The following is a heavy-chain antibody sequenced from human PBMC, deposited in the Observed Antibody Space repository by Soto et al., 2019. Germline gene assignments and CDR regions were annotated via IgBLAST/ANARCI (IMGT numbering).Heavy chain of an antibody. V-gene: IGHV3-23*01. D-gene: IGHD6-19*01. CDR2: ISGSGGST. CDR1: GFTFSSYA. CDR3: AKDTTIPGIAVLPLNY. Sequence: EVQLLESGGGLVQPGGSLRLSCAASGFTFSSYAMSWVRQAPGKGLEWVSAISGSGGSTYYADSVKGRFTISRDNSKNTLYLQMNSLRAEDTAVYYCAKDTTIPGIAVLPLNYWGQGTLVTVSS. J-gene: IGHJ4*02.